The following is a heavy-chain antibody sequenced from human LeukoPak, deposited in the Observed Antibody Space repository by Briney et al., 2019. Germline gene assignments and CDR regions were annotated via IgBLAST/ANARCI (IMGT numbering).Heavy chain of an antibody. CDR1: GYTFTGYY. CDR2: INPNSGGT. D-gene: IGHD2-15*01. V-gene: IGHV1-2*06. Sequence: ASVKVSCKASGYTFTGYYMHWVRQAPGQGLEWMGRINPNSGGTNYAQKFQGRVTMTRDTSISTAYMELSRLRSEDTAVYYCARRLGCANKTSCYNWFDPWGQGTLVTVSS. CDR3: ARRLGCANKTSCYNWFDP. J-gene: IGHJ5*02.